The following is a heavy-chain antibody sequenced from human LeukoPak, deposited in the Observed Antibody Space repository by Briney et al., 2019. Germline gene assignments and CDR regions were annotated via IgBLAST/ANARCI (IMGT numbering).Heavy chain of an antibody. Sequence: GGSLRLSCAASGFTFSSYGMHWVRQAPGKGLEWVAFIRYDGTNKYYADSVKGRFTISRDNSKNTLYVQMSSLRGEDTAVYYCAKAGSIAARPTYYYYYMDVWGKGTTVTVSS. CDR1: GFTFSSYG. CDR2: IRYDGTNK. D-gene: IGHD6-6*01. CDR3: AKAGSIAARPTYYYYYMDV. V-gene: IGHV3-30*02. J-gene: IGHJ6*03.